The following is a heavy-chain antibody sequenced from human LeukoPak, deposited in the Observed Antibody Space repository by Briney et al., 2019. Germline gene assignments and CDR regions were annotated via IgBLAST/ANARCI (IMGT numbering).Heavy chain of an antibody. CDR3: ARAKVKSGKIDP. J-gene: IGHJ5*02. D-gene: IGHD3-10*01. CDR1: GGSISSGSYY. V-gene: IGHV4-61*02. Sequence: SSQTLSLTCTVSGGSISSGSYYWSWIRQPAGKGLEWIGRIYTSGSTNYNPSLKSRVTISVDTSKNQFSLKLSSVTAADTAVYYCARAKVKSGKIDPWGQGTLVTVSS. CDR2: IYTSGST.